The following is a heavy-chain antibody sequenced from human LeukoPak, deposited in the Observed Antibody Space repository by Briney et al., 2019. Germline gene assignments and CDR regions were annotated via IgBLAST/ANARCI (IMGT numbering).Heavy chain of an antibody. Sequence: SETLSLTCAVSGGSISSGGYYWSWIRQHPGKGLEWIGYIYYSGSTYYNPSLKSRLTISINTSKSQFSLNLTSVTAADTAVYYCARGYGSGSYYVDYWGQGTLVTVSS. D-gene: IGHD3-10*01. V-gene: IGHV4-31*11. CDR1: GGSISSGGYY. J-gene: IGHJ4*02. CDR3: ARGYGSGSYYVDY. CDR2: IYYSGST.